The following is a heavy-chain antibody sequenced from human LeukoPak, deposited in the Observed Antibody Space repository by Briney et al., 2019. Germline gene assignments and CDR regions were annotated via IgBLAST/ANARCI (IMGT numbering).Heavy chain of an antibody. CDR1: GFTFSTYA. J-gene: IGHJ5*02. CDR2: ISASGGTT. CDR3: AKEPREYCSSTSCPNWIDP. Sequence: GGSLRPSCALSGFTFSTYAMSWVRQAPGKGREWVSAISASGGTTYYVDFVKGRFTIYRDNSKNPLYLQMSSLRVEDTVVYYCAKEPREYCSSTSCPNWIDPWGQGTLVTVSS. D-gene: IGHD2-2*01. V-gene: IGHV3-23*01.